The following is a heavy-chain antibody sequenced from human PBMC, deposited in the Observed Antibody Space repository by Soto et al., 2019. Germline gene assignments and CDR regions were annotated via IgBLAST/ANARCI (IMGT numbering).Heavy chain of an antibody. CDR3: ARDRVVVAASPFDY. Sequence: GGSLRLSCAASGFTFSSYSMNWVRQAPGKGLEWVSSISSSSSYIYYADSVKGRFTISRDNAKNSLYLQMNSLRAEDTAVYYCARDRVVVAASPFDYWGQGTLVTVS. J-gene: IGHJ4*02. D-gene: IGHD2-15*01. CDR1: GFTFSSYS. CDR2: ISSSSSYI. V-gene: IGHV3-21*01.